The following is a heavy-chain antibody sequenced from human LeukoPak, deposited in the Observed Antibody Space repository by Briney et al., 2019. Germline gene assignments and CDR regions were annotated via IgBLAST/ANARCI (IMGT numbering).Heavy chain of an antibody. CDR2: TYYRSKWYN. J-gene: IGHJ5*02. D-gene: IGHD6-13*01. CDR1: GDSVSSNSAA. Sequence: SQTLSLTCAISGDSVSSNSAAWNWIRQSPSRGLEWLGRTYYRSKWYNDYAVSVKSRITINPDTSKNQFSLRLNSVTPEDTAVYYCARYRYSSSWYGGYNWFDPWGQGTLVTVSS. V-gene: IGHV6-1*01. CDR3: ARYRYSSSWYGGYNWFDP.